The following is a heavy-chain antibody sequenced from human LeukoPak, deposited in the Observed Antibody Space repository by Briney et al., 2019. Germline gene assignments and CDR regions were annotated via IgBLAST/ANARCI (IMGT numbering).Heavy chain of an antibody. CDR2: ISGSGGST. V-gene: IGHV3-23*01. J-gene: IGHJ3*02. CDR1: GFTFSSYA. Sequence: GGSLRLSCAASGFTFSSYAMSWVRQAPGKGLEWGSAISGSGGSTYYADSVKGRFTISRDNSKNTLYLQMNSLRAEDTAVYYCARHEYGDPHAFDIWGQGTMVTVSS. CDR3: ARHEYGDPHAFDI. D-gene: IGHD4-17*01.